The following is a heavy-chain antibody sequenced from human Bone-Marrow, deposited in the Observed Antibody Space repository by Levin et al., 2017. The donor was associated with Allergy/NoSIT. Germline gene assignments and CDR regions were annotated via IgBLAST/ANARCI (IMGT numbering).Heavy chain of an antibody. CDR3: ARVAVAGGDFDY. D-gene: IGHD6-19*01. Sequence: ASVKVSCKASGGTFSSYTISWVRQAPGQGLEWMGRIIPILGIANYAQKFQGRVTITADKSTSTAYMELSSLRSEDTAVYYCARVAVAGGDFDYWGQGTLVTVSS. J-gene: IGHJ4*02. V-gene: IGHV1-69*02. CDR2: IIPILGIA. CDR1: GGTFSSYT.